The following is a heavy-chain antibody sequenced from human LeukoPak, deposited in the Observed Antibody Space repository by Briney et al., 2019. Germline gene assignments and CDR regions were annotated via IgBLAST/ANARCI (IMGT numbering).Heavy chain of an antibody. CDR3: ARASIAASDWFDP. D-gene: IGHD6-6*01. CDR2: IHPGDSDT. V-gene: IGHV5-51*01. J-gene: IGHJ5*02. CDR1: GYSFTSYW. Sequence: GESLKISCKGSGYSFTSYWIGWVRQMPGKGLEWMGIIHPGDSDTRCSPSFQGQVTISADKSISTAYLQWSSLKASDTAMYYCARASIAASDWFDPWGQGTLVTVSS.